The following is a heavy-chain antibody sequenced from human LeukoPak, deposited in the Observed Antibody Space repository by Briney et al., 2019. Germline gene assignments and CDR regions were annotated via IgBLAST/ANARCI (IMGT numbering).Heavy chain of an antibody. D-gene: IGHD3-22*01. Sequence: SETLSLTCTVSGGSIISSYWNWIRQPPGKGLEGIGYIYSSGITNYNPSLKSRGTISIATSRNQFSLRLNSVTAADTAIYYCARRAYYDTSGYYPASGYFDLWGRGTLVTVSS. CDR1: GGSIISSY. CDR2: IYSSGIT. V-gene: IGHV4-59*08. J-gene: IGHJ2*01. CDR3: ARRAYYDTSGYYPASGYFDL.